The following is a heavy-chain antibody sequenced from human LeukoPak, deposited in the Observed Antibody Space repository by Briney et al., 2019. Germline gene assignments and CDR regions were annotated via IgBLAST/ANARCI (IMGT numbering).Heavy chain of an antibody. CDR1: GFTFSSYW. J-gene: IGHJ4*02. D-gene: IGHD4-17*01. CDR3: ARVMHDHGDYTSPNSDY. Sequence: GGSLRLSCAASGFTFSSYWMSWVRQAPGKGLEWVANIKQDGSEKHYVDSVKGRFTISRDNAKNSLDLQMNSLRAEDTAVYYCARVMHDHGDYTSPNSDYWGQGTLVTVSS. CDR2: IKQDGSEK. V-gene: IGHV3-7*03.